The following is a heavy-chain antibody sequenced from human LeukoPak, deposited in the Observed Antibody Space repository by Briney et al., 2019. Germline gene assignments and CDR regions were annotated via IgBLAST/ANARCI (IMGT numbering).Heavy chain of an antibody. Sequence: ASVKVSCKASGYTFTSYGISWVRQAPGQGLEWMGWISAYNGNTNYAQKLQGRVTMTTDTSTSTAYMELRSLRSDDTAVYYCARDRPIASITMVRGAYYFDYWGQGTLVTVSS. V-gene: IGHV1-18*01. J-gene: IGHJ4*02. CDR3: ARDRPIASITMVRGAYYFDY. D-gene: IGHD3-10*01. CDR1: GYTFTSYG. CDR2: ISAYNGNT.